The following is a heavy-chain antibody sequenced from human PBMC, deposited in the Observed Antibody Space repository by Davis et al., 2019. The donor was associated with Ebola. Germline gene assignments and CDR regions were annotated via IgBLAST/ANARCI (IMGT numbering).Heavy chain of an antibody. CDR1: GGSISSNY. CDR3: ARDEI. J-gene: IGHJ3*02. CDR2: IYHSGST. Sequence: MPGGSLRLSCTVSGGSISSNYWSWIRQPPGKGLEWIGYIYHSGSTNYNPSLKSRVTISVDTSKNQFSLKLNSVTAADTAVYYCARDEIWGQGTMVTVSS. V-gene: IGHV4-59*12.